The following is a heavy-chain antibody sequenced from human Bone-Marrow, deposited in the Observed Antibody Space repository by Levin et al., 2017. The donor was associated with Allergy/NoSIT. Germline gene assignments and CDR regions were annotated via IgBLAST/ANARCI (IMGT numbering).Heavy chain of an antibody. CDR1: GFTFSSYA. CDR2: ISGSGGST. D-gene: IGHD5-12*01. V-gene: IGHV3-23*01. Sequence: GESLKISCAASGFTFSSYAMSWVRQAPGKGLEWVSAISGSGGSTYYADSVKGRFTISRDNSKNTLYLQMNSLRAEDTAVYYCAKKPDSGYDRGFDYWGQGTLVTVSS. J-gene: IGHJ4*02. CDR3: AKKPDSGYDRGFDY.